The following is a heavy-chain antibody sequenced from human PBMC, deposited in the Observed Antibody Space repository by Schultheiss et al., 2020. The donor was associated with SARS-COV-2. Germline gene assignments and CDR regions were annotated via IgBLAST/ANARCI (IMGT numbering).Heavy chain of an antibody. CDR2: IYHSGST. CDR3: ASSRFTIFAVVPWGY. D-gene: IGHD3-3*01. CDR1: GYFISSGYY. V-gene: IGHV4-38-2*01. J-gene: IGHJ4*02. Sequence: SETLSLTCAVSGYFISSGYYWGWIRQPPGKGLEWIGSIYHSGSTYYNPSLKSRVIISADTSKNQFSLKLSSVTAADTAVYYCASSRFTIFAVVPWGYWGQGTLVTVSS.